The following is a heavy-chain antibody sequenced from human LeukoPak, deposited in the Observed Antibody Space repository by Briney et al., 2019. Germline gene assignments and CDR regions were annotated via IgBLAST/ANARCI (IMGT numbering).Heavy chain of an antibody. D-gene: IGHD5-18*01. V-gene: IGHV1-8*01. J-gene: IGHJ4*02. CDR3: ARKTSSRGYSYDSIDY. CDR1: GYTFTSYD. CDR2: MNPNSGNT. Sequence: GASVKVSCKASGYTFTSYDINWVRQATGQGLEWMGWMNPNSGNTGYAQKFQGRVTMTRNTSISTAYMELSSLRSEDTAVYYCARKTSSRGYSYDSIDYWGQGTLVTVSS.